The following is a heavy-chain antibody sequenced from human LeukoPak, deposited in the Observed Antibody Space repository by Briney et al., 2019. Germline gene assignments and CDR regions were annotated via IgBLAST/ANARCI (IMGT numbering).Heavy chain of an antibody. D-gene: IGHD4-17*01. CDR1: GGSFSGYS. V-gene: IGHV4-30-4*07. CDR3: ARGPDRYGEGVGYYMDV. J-gene: IGHJ6*03. CDR2: IYYSGST. Sequence: SETLSLTCAVYGGSFSGYSWSWIRQPPGKGLEWIGYIYYSGSTYYNPSLKSRVTISVDTSKNQFSLKLSSVTAADTAVYYCARGPDRYGEGVGYYMDVWGKGTTVTVSS.